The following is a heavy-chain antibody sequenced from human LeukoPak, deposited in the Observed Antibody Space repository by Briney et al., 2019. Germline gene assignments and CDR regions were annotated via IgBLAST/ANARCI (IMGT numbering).Heavy chain of an antibody. CDR2: ISSSSYI. CDR3: ARGRSGWSPPIDY. J-gene: IGHJ4*02. Sequence: GGSLRLSCAASGFTFSSYSMNWVRQAPGKGLEWVSSISSSSYIYYADSVKGRFTISRDNAKNSLYLQMNSLRAEDTAVYYCARGRSGWSPPIDYWGQGTLVTVPS. V-gene: IGHV3-21*01. D-gene: IGHD6-19*01. CDR1: GFTFSSYS.